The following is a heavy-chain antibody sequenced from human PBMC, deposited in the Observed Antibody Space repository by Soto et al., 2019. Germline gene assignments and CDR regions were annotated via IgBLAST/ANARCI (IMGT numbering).Heavy chain of an antibody. CDR1: GGSISSSSYY. CDR2: IYDSGST. J-gene: IGHJ4*02. D-gene: IGHD3-22*01. V-gene: IGHV4-39*01. CDR3: ARARITMIVAIGY. Sequence: QLQLQESGPGLVKPSETLSLTCTVSGGSISSSSYYWGWIRQPPEKGLEWIGSIYDSGSTYYNPSLKSRVTISIDTSKNQFSLKLSSVTAADTAVYYCARARITMIVAIGYWGQGTLVTVSS.